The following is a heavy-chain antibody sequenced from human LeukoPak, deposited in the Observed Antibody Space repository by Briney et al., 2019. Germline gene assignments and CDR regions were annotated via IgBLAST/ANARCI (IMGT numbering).Heavy chain of an antibody. V-gene: IGHV1-18*04. CDR1: GYTFTGYY. J-gene: IGHJ5*02. CDR2: ISAYNGNT. D-gene: IGHD6-13*01. CDR3: ARTAAAGTNWFDP. Sequence: GASVKVSCKASGYTFTGYYMHWVRQAPGQGLEWMGWISAYNGNTNYAQKLQGRVTMTTDTSTSTAYMELRSLRSDDTAVYYCARTAAAGTNWFDPWGQGTLVTVSS.